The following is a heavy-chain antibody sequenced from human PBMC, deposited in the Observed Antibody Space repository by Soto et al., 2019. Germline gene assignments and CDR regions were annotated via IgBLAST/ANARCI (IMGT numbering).Heavy chain of an antibody. Sequence: EVQLVESGRGLVQPGGSLRLSCAASGFTFSSSWMNWVRQAPGRGLEWVANIKQGGNERHYVDSVKGRFTISRDNAKNSLHLQMNTLRAEDTAVYYCARDPGAVPLDYWGQGTLVTVSS. V-gene: IGHV3-7*03. CDR3: ARDPGAVPLDY. CDR1: GFTFSSSW. CDR2: IKQGGNER. D-gene: IGHD3-10*01. J-gene: IGHJ4*02.